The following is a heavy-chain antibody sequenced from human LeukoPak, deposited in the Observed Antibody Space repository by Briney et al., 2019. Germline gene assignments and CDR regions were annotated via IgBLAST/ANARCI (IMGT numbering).Heavy chain of an antibody. V-gene: IGHV3-23*01. J-gene: IGHJ4*02. D-gene: IGHD2-15*01. CDR2: ISSSGYNT. CDR1: GFIFSSYA. CDR3: AKDTGTSRNYIALVAATHF. Sequence: TGGSLRLSCAASGFIFSSYAMSGVRQAPGKGLEWVSGISSSGYNTYHADSVKGRFTISRDNSKNTLYLLMNSLRAEDTAVYYCAKDTGTSRNYIALVAATHFWGQGTLLTVSS.